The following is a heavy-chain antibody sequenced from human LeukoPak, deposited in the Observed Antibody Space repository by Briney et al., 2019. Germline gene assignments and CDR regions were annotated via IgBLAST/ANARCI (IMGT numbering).Heavy chain of an antibody. CDR1: GFTFSSYA. D-gene: IGHD3-3*01. CDR3: ARDREGGYDFWSGYGANWFDP. CDR2: IKQDGSEK. Sequence: QPGGSLRLSCAASGFTFSSYAMTWVRQAPGKGLEWVANIKQDGSEKYYVDSVKGRFTISRDNAKNSLYLQMNSLRAEDTAVYYCARDREGGYDFWSGYGANWFDPWGQGTLVTVSS. J-gene: IGHJ5*02. V-gene: IGHV3-7*01.